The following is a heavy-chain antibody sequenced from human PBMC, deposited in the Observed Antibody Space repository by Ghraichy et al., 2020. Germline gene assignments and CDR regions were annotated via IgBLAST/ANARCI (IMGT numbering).Heavy chain of an antibody. V-gene: IGHV4-34*01. D-gene: IGHD6-13*01. CDR3: ARGIAAAGAHDFRTDY. CDR1: GGSFSGYY. Sequence: SETLSLTCAVYGGSFSGYYWSWIRQPPGKGLEWIGEINHSGSTNYNPSLKSRVTISVDTSKNQFSLKLSSVTAADTAVYYCARGIAAAGAHDFRTDYWGQGTLVTVSS. J-gene: IGHJ4*02. CDR2: INHSGST.